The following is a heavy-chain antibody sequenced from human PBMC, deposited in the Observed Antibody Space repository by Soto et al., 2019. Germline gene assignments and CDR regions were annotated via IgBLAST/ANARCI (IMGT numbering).Heavy chain of an antibody. CDR3: ARMFDASGNNWFDP. V-gene: IGHV4-31*11. Sequence: SETLSLTCAVSGGSISSGGYYWSWIRQRPGKGLEWIGYIYFSGSTYYSPSLKSRVTISVDTSKNQFSLKLSSVTAADTAVYYCARMFDASGNNWFDPWGQRTLVTVSS. CDR1: GGSISSGGYY. CDR2: IYFSGST. J-gene: IGHJ5*02. D-gene: IGHD1-26*01.